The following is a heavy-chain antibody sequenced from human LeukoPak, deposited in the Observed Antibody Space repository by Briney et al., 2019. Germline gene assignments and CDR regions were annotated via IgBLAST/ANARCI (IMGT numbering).Heavy chain of an antibody. J-gene: IGHJ6*03. V-gene: IGHV1-2*02. CDR2: IKPNSGGT. CDR1: VYTFTGYY. CDR3: ARDGFENTSFGYYYYYMDV. Sequence: GSSVNVSCKASVYTFTGYYMHWVGQAPGHPREWMGWIKPNSGGTNYAQKFQGRVTMTRDTSISTAYMELSRLRSDDTAVYYCARDGFENTSFGYYYYYMDVWGKGTTLSVSS. D-gene: IGHD2-2*01.